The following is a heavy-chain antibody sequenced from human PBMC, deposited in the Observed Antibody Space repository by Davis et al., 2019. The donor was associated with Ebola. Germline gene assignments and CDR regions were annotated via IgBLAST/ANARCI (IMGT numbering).Heavy chain of an antibody. CDR1: GFTFSSYE. V-gene: IGHV3-48*03. CDR2: ISSSCSTI. CDR3: ARSGGWTRKYYYYGMDV. J-gene: IGHJ6*02. Sequence: GESLKISCAASGFTFSSYEMNWVRQAPGKGLEWVSYISSSCSTIYYADSVKGRFTISRDNAKNSLYLQMNSLRAEDTAVYYCARSGGWTRKYYYYGMDVWGQGTTVTVSS. D-gene: IGHD3-10*01.